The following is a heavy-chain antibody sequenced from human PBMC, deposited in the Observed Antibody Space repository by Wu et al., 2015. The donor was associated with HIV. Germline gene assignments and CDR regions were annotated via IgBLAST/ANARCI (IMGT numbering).Heavy chain of an antibody. V-gene: IGHV1-8*02. D-gene: IGHD3-16*01. CDR2: MNADSGIT. CDR1: GYTFTNYD. CDR3: ARGGGVDYYDNWFDP. Sequence: VQLVQSGAEVKKPGASVKVSCKASGYTFTNYDVNWVRQSTTQGLEWLGWMNADSGITGYARKFQGRVTMTRNTSISTAYMELSSLRSEDTAVYYCARGGGVDYYDNWFDPWGQGTLVTVST. J-gene: IGHJ5*02.